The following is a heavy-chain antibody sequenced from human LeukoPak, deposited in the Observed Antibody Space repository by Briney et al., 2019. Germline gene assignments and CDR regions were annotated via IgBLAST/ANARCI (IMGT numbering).Heavy chain of an antibody. CDR3: AREGHYYDSSGYLTPFDY. D-gene: IGHD3-22*01. Sequence: GASVKVSCKASGGTFSSYAISWVRQAPGQGLEWMGWISAYNGNTNYAQKLQGRVTMTTDTSTSTAYMELRSLRSDDTAVYYCAREGHYYDSSGYLTPFDYWGQGTLVTVSS. CDR1: GGTFSSYA. V-gene: IGHV1-18*01. J-gene: IGHJ4*02. CDR2: ISAYNGNT.